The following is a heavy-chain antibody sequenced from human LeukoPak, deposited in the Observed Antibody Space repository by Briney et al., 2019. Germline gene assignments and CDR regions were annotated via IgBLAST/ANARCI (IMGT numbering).Heavy chain of an antibody. CDR1: GFSFSSSS. Sequence: GGSLRLSCAASGFSFSSSSMSWVRQAPGKGLEWVSYIDSTSTYIFYADSVQGRFTLSRDNAKNSLILQMNSLRAEDTAVNYCARDTSGSQVITYLDYWGQGILVTVAS. V-gene: IGHV3-21*01. D-gene: IGHD3-10*01. J-gene: IGHJ4*02. CDR3: ARDTSGSQVITYLDY. CDR2: IDSTSTYI.